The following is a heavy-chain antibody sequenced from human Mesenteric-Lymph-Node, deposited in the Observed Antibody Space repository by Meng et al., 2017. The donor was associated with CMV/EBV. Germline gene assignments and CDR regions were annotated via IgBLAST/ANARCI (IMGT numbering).Heavy chain of an antibody. V-gene: IGHV3-11*01. Sequence: GESLKISCAASGFTFSDYSMSWIRQAPGKGLEWVSYISSSGDTIYYADSVKGRFTISRDNAKNSLYLQMNSLRAEDTALYYCAKDKEKAYDSEVGMDQWGQGTLVTVSS. CDR2: ISSSGDTI. D-gene: IGHD3-9*01. J-gene: IGHJ4*02. CDR1: GFTFSDYS. CDR3: AKDKEKAYDSEVGMDQ.